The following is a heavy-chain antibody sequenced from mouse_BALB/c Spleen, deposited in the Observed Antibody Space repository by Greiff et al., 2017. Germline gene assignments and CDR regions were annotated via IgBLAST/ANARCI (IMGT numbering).Heavy chain of an antibody. CDR1: GFAFSSYD. CDR3: ARVYGNYGDY. CDR2: ISSGGGST. J-gene: IGHJ2*01. Sequence: EVKVVESGGGLVKPGGSLKLSCAASGFAFSSYDMSWVRQTPEKRLEWVAYISSGGGSTYYPDTVKGRFTISRDNAKNTLYLQMSSLKSEDTAMYYCARVYGNYGDYWGQGTTLTVSS. V-gene: IGHV5-12-1*01. D-gene: IGHD2-1*01.